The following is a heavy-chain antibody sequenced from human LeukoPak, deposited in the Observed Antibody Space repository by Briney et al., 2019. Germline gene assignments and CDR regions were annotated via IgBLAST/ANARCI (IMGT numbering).Heavy chain of an antibody. Sequence: GGSLRLSCAASGFTFSSYSMNWVRQAPGKGLEWVSSISSSSYIYYADSVKGRFTISRDNAKNSLYLQMNSLRAEDTAVYYCARVSYDSSGQDYWGQGTLVTVSS. V-gene: IGHV3-21*01. CDR2: ISSSSYI. D-gene: IGHD3-22*01. CDR1: GFTFSSYS. J-gene: IGHJ4*02. CDR3: ARVSYDSSGQDY.